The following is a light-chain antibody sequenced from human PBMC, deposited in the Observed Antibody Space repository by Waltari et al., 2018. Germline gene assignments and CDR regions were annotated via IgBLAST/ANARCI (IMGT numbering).Light chain of an antibody. CDR3: CSYSSTRNVV. V-gene: IGLV2-23*01. Sequence: QSALTQPASVSGSPGQSITLSCTGTSKDIRTYNLVYWYQQKPGKVPRLIIYEATKRPSGISDRFSGSKSGNTASLTISGLQTDDEADFFCCSYSSTRNVVFGGGTKLSVL. CDR1: SKDIRTYNL. J-gene: IGLJ2*01. CDR2: EAT.